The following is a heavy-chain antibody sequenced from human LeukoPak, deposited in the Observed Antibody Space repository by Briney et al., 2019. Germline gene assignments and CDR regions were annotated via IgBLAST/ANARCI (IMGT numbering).Heavy chain of an antibody. Sequence: GASVKVSCKASGGTFSSYAISWVRQAPGQGLEWMGGIIPIFGTANYAQKFQGRVTITADESTSTAYMELNSLRSEDTAVYYCARDLGFGYNSFDYWGQGTLVTVSS. CDR1: GGTFSSYA. V-gene: IGHV1-69*13. D-gene: IGHD5-24*01. CDR2: IIPIFGTA. J-gene: IGHJ4*02. CDR3: ARDLGFGYNSFDY.